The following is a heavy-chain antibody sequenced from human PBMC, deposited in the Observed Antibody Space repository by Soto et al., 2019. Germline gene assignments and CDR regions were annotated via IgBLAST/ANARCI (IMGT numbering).Heavy chain of an antibody. CDR3: ARGGPYYQYYYGMDV. Sequence: GGALRVSCAASGFTFSSYWMHWVRQTPGEGLVWVSRIKSDGSSTSYADSVKGRFTISRGNAKNTLYLEMNSLRAEDTAVYYCARGGPYYQYYYGMDVWGRGTTVTVS. CDR1: GFTFSSYW. J-gene: IGHJ6*02. D-gene: IGHD6-25*01. V-gene: IGHV3-74*01. CDR2: IKSDGSST.